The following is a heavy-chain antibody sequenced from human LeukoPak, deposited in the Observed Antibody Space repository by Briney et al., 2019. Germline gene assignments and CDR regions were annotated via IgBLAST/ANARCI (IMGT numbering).Heavy chain of an antibody. CDR3: ARDSYCSGGTCYSRVGY. V-gene: IGHV7-4-1*02. J-gene: IGHJ4*02. CDR2: INTNTGNP. Sequence: ASVKISCKASGYTFTSYYMHWVRQAPGQGLEWMGLINTNTGNPTYAQGLTERFVFSWDTSVSTAYLQITSLKAEDTAVYFCARDSYCSGGTCYSRVGYWGQGTEVTVSS. D-gene: IGHD2-15*01. CDR1: GYTFTSYY.